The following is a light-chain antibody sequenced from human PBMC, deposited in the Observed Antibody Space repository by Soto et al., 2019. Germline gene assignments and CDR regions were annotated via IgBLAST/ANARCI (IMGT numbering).Light chain of an antibody. CDR3: QQYGSSPWT. Sequence: ETVLTQSPGTLSLSPGERAALSCRASQTISSNYLAWYRQTPGQAPRLLIYVASNRATGIADRFSGSGSGTDFTRIISRLEPEDFALYYCQQYGSSPWTFGQGTKVEIK. CDR1: QTISSNY. CDR2: VAS. V-gene: IGKV3-20*01. J-gene: IGKJ1*01.